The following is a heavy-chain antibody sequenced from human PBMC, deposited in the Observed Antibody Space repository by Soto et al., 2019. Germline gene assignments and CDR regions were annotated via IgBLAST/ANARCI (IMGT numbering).Heavy chain of an antibody. V-gene: IGHV3-48*02. CDR3: ARDPFGETQPYYFYY. D-gene: IGHD3-10*01. J-gene: IGHJ4*02. Sequence: EVQLVESGGGLVQPGGSLRLSCAASGFTFSSYTMNWVRQAPGKGLEWVSYISSSSSTIYYADSVRGRFTISRDNAKNSLYLQMNSLRDDDTAVYYCARDPFGETQPYYFYYWGQGTLVTVSS. CDR1: GFTFSSYT. CDR2: ISSSSSTI.